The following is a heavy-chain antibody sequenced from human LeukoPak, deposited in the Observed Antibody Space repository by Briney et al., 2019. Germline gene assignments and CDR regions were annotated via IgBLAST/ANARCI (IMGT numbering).Heavy chain of an antibody. D-gene: IGHD2-15*01. Sequence: ASVKVSCKASGYSFTAFYMHWVRQAPGQGLEWMGWINPNSGGTNYAQKFQGWVTMTRDTSISTAYMELSRLRSDDTAVYYCARDSCSGGSCYEFDYWGQGTLVTVSS. J-gene: IGHJ4*02. V-gene: IGHV1-2*04. CDR2: INPNSGGT. CDR3: ARDSCSGGSCYEFDY. CDR1: GYSFTAFY.